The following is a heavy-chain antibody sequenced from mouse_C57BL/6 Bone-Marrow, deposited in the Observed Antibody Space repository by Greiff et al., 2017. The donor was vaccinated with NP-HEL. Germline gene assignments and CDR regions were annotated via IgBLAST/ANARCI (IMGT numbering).Heavy chain of an antibody. CDR1: GFTFSNYY. D-gene: IGHD1-1*01. CDR3: ARQGFYYYGSRIPWFAY. CDR2: ISNGGGST. V-gene: IGHV5-12*01. Sequence: EVKVVESGGGLVQPGGSLKLSCAASGFTFSNYYMYWVRQTPEKRLEWVAYISNGGGSTYYPDTVKGRFTISRDNAKNTLYLQMSRLKSEDTAMYYCARQGFYYYGSRIPWFAYWGQGTLVTVSA. J-gene: IGHJ3*01.